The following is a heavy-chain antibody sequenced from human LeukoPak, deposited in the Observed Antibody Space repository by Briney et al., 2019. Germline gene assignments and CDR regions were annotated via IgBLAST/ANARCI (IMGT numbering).Heavy chain of an antibody. J-gene: IGHJ3*02. V-gene: IGHV3-23*01. CDR2: FSESFGGSGGKT. Sequence: PGGSLRLSCAASGFSFSDYAMSWVRQAPGKGLEWVSGFSESFGGSGGKTHSADSVKGRFTISRDNSKKMLYLQMNSLRGDGTAVYFCAKGKINHEGAFDIWGQGTLVTVSS. CDR3: AKGKINHEGAFDI. CDR1: GFSFSDYA.